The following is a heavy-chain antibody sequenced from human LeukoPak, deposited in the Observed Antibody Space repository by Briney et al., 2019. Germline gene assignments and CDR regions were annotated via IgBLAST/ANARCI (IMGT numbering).Heavy chain of an antibody. CDR1: DDSARSDNYY. D-gene: IGHD1-26*01. CDR2: IYYSGST. Sequence: SETLSLTCTISDDSARSDNYYGGWVRQPPGRGLEWIGNIYYSGSTYYNPSLKSRVTMSVDTSKNQFFLKLNSVTAADTAVYYCARGRPYSGGYHLDYWGQGTLVTVSA. J-gene: IGHJ4*02. CDR3: ARGRPYSGGYHLDY. V-gene: IGHV4-39*01.